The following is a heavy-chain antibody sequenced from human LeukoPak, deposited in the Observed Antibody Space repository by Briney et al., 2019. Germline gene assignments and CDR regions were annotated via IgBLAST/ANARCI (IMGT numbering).Heavy chain of an antibody. CDR2: ISNSGDRT. D-gene: IGHD1-26*01. CDR3: AKDGSGGFAPDY. J-gene: IGHJ4*02. V-gene: IGHV3-23*01. Sequence: GGSLRLSCAASGFTFSSYAMSWVRQAPGKGLEWVSAISNSGDRTYYADSVKDRFTISRDNSKNTLFLQMNSLRPDDTAVFYCAKDGSGGFAPDYWGQGTLVTVSS. CDR1: GFTFSSYA.